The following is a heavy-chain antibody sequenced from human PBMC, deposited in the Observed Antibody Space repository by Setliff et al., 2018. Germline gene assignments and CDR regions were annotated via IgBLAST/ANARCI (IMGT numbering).Heavy chain of an antibody. CDR2: IHSSGSA. J-gene: IGHJ6*03. Sequence: PSETLSLTCTVSGASISSGSSYWSWNRQPAGKGLEWIGHIHSSGSANYNSSLESRLTMSLDPSKKQFSLKLRSVTAADTAVYYCARDWEITVVREVTQYYYYMDIWGKGNAVTVSS. CDR3: ARDWEITVVREVTQYYYYMDI. CDR1: GASISSGSSY. V-gene: IGHV4-61*09. D-gene: IGHD3-10*01.